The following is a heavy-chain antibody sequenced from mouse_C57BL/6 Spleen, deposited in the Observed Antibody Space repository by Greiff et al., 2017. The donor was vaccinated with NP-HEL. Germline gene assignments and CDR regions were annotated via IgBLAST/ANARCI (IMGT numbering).Heavy chain of an antibody. CDR1: GFTFSDYG. V-gene: IGHV5-17*01. D-gene: IGHD2-5*01. CDR2: ISSGSSTI. J-gene: IGHJ3*01. CDR3: ARPYSNSDWFAY. Sequence: EVNLVESGGGLVKPGGSLKLSCAASGFTFSDYGMHWVRQAPEKGLEWVAYISSGSSTIYYADTVKGRFTISRDNAKNTLFLQMTSLRSEDTAMYYCARPYSNSDWFAYWGQGTLVTVSA.